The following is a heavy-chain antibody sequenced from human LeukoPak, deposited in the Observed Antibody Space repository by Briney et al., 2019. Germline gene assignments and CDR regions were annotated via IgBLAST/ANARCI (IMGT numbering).Heavy chain of an antibody. V-gene: IGHV3-11*01. CDR1: GFTFSDYY. Sequence: GGSLRLSCAASGFTFSDYYMSWIRQAPGKGLEWVSYISNSGSTMYYADSVKGRFTISRDNSKNTLYLQMNSLRAEDTAVYYCAKDGLGVRSSWYGYWGQGTLVTVSS. J-gene: IGHJ4*02. CDR2: ISNSGSTM. D-gene: IGHD6-13*01. CDR3: AKDGLGVRSSWYGY.